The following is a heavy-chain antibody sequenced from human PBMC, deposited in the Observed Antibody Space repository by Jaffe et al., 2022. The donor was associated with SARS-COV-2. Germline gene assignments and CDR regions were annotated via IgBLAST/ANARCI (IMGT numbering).Heavy chain of an antibody. CDR1: GFTFSSYS. Sequence: EVQLVESGGGLVQPGGSLRLSCAASGFTFSSYSMNWVRQAPGKGLEWVSYISSSSSTIYYADSVKGRFTISRDNAKNSLYLQMNSLRDEDTAVYYCARVESYSMYYYYGMDVWGQGTTVTVSS. D-gene: IGHD1-26*01. CDR3: ARVESYSMYYYYGMDV. J-gene: IGHJ6*02. V-gene: IGHV3-48*02. CDR2: ISSSSSTI.